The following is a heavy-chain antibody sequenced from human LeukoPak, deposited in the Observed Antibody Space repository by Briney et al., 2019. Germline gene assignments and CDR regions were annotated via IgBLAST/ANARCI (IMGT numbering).Heavy chain of an antibody. Sequence: SETLSLTCTVSGGSISSGDYHWSWVRQPPGTGLEWIGEIYHSGSTNYNPSLKSRVTISVDKSKNQFSLKLSSVTAADTAVYYCARYDYYDSSGYYWSQGTLVTVSS. D-gene: IGHD3-22*01. CDR1: GGSISSGDY. CDR2: IYHSGST. J-gene: IGHJ4*02. CDR3: ARYDYYDSSGYY. V-gene: IGHV4-4*02.